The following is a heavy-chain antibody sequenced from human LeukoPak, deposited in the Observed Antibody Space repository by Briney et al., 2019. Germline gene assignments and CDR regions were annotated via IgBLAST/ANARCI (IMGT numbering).Heavy chain of an antibody. CDR1: GGSISNYY. Sequence: KPSETLSLTCTVSGGSISNYYWSWIRQPPGKELEWIGYIYYIGSTNYNPSLKRRVTISVDTSKNQFSLKLSSVTAADTAVYYCATYRYSYGYPYFDYWGQGTLVTVSS. V-gene: IGHV4-59*12. J-gene: IGHJ4*02. CDR2: IYYIGST. CDR3: ATYRYSYGYPYFDY. D-gene: IGHD5-18*01.